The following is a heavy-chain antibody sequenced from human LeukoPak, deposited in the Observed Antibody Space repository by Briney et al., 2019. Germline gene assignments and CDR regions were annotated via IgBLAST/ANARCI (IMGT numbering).Heavy chain of an antibody. CDR3: ARLRYCSGGSCYPDY. CDR1: GYRFTSYW. Sequence: GGSLKISCEGSGYRFTSYWIGWVRQMSGKGLEGMGIIYPGDSDTRYNPSFQGQVIISADKSTNTAHLQWSSLKASDTAIYYCARLRYCSGGSCYPDYWGQGALVTVSS. CDR2: IYPGDSDT. V-gene: IGHV5-51*01. D-gene: IGHD2-15*01. J-gene: IGHJ4*02.